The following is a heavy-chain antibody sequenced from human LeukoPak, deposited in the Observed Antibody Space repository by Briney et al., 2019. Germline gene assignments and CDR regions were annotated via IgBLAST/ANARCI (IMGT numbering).Heavy chain of an antibody. V-gene: IGHV3-11*01. Sequence: SPRPSGAAPGFTFIDDCMSWSRQASSKGVDWVSYISSSGSTIYYADSVKGRFTISRDNAKNSLYLQMNSLRAEDTAVYYCARDDYGDYLGGLDVWGQGTTVTVSS. D-gene: IGHD4-17*01. CDR3: ARDDYGDYLGGLDV. CDR2: ISSSGSTI. CDR1: GFTFIDDC. J-gene: IGHJ6*02.